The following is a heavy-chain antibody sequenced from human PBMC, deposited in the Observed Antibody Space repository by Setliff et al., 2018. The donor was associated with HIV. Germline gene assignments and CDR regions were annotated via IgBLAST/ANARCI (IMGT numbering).Heavy chain of an antibody. Sequence: SETLSLTCTVSGDSTTNDDYYWGWIRQPPGKGLEWIAIIHYNGRTYYDPSLKSRVTIFVDTSKTQFYLKLRSVTASDTAVYYCARYTSKVDWFDPWGQGTLVTVSS. J-gene: IGHJ5*02. V-gene: IGHV4-39*01. CDR3: ARYTSKVDWFDP. D-gene: IGHD2-2*02. CDR1: GDSTTNDDYY. CDR2: IHYNGRT.